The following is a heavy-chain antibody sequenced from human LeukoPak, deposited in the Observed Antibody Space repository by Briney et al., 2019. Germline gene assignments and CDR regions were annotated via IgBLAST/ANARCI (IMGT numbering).Heavy chain of an antibody. CDR3: ARDRLTSGSYFFDY. J-gene: IGHJ4*02. CDR1: AFTFSDYS. D-gene: IGHD1-26*01. Sequence: GGTLRLSCAASAFTFSDYSMNWVRQAPGKGLEWISYISGRSSTIYYADSVRGRFTISRDNAKNSMYLQMNSLRAEDTAVYYCARDRLTSGSYFFDYWGQGTLVTVSS. V-gene: IGHV3-48*01. CDR2: ISGRSSTI.